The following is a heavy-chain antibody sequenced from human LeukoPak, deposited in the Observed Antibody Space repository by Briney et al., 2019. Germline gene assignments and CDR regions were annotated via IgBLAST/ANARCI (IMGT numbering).Heavy chain of an antibody. CDR2: IKQDGNEK. CDR3: ARASGALQNTCFDP. CDR1: GFRFSYLW. Sequence: GALGLSWAAFGFRFSYLWMGWVRQGPGKGVEWVANIKQDGNEKYYVDSGKGRFTISRDNAKNSLYLQMNSLRAEDTAVYYCARASGALQNTCFDPWGQGTLVTVSS. J-gene: IGHJ5*02. V-gene: IGHV3-7*01. D-gene: IGHD5-24*01.